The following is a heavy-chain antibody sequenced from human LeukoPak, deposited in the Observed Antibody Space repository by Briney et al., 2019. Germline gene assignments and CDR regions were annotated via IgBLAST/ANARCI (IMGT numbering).Heavy chain of an antibody. CDR1: GFSLNTVGVG. D-gene: IGHD3-10*01. J-gene: IGHJ4*02. V-gene: IGHV2-5*02. CDR3: AHFPSMIRGVIANTYFDH. Sequence: SGPTLVNPTQTLTLTCAFSGFSLNTVGVGVAWIRQPPGKALEWLALIYWDDDKRYNPSLKSRLTITKDTSGNQVVLTLTNVDPVEKPTYYWAHFPSMIRGVIANTYFDHWGQGTLVAASS. CDR2: IYWDDDK.